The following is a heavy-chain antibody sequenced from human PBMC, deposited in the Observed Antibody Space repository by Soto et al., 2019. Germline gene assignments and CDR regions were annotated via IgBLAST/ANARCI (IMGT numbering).Heavy chain of an antibody. D-gene: IGHD3-3*01. V-gene: IGHV1-18*01. CDR1: GYTFTSYG. Sequence: ASVKVSCKASGYTFTSYGISWVRQAPGQGLEWMGWISAYNGNTNYAQKLQGRVTMTTDTSTSTAYMELRSLRSDDTAVYYCARELRVGGYYTRHYYYGMDVWGQGTTVTVSS. CDR3: ARELRVGGYYTRHYYYGMDV. CDR2: ISAYNGNT. J-gene: IGHJ6*02.